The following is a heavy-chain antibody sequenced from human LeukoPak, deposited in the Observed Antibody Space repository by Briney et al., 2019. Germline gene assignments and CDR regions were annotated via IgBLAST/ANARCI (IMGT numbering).Heavy chain of an antibody. CDR3: ARDQQLGLYYYGMDV. CDR1: GFTFSSYG. V-gene: IGHV3-33*01. Sequence: PGGSLRLSCAASGFTFSSYGMHWVRQAPGKGLEWVAVIWYDGSNKYYADSVKGRFTISRDNSKNTLYLQMNSLRAEDAAVYYCARDQQLGLYYYGMDVWGQGTTVTVSS. D-gene: IGHD6-13*01. J-gene: IGHJ6*02. CDR2: IWYDGSNK.